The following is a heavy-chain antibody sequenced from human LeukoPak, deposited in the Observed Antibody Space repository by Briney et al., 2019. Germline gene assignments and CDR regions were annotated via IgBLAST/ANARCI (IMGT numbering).Heavy chain of an antibody. Sequence: TLSLTCTVSGGSISSGDYYWSWIRQPPGKGLEWVGYIYHSGSTYYNPSLRSRVTISVDRSKNQFSLKLSSVTAADTAVYYCARDESSGTYYDYWGQGTLVTVSS. V-gene: IGHV4-30-2*01. D-gene: IGHD3-10*01. CDR1: GGSISSGDYY. CDR3: ARDESSGTYYDY. J-gene: IGHJ4*02. CDR2: IYHSGST.